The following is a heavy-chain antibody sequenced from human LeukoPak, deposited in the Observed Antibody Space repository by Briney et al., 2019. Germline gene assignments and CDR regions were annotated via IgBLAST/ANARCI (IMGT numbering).Heavy chain of an antibody. CDR2: ISGSSIST. Sequence: GSLRLSCAASGFSFSSNSMNWVRQAPGKGLEWVSAISGSSISTKYRDSVKGRFTISRDNAKTSLYLDMNSLRVEDTAVYYCAKVGTGKQYGLADFDLRGQGSLVTVSS. CDR1: GFSFSSNS. V-gene: IGHV3-21*01. J-gene: IGHJ4*02. D-gene: IGHD6-19*01. CDR3: AKVGTGKQYGLADFDL.